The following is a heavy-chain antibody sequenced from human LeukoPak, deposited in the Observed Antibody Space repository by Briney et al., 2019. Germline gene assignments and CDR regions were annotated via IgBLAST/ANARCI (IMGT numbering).Heavy chain of an antibody. J-gene: IGHJ4*02. D-gene: IGHD2-15*01. V-gene: IGHV3-66*04. CDR1: GFTFSRYG. Sequence: GGSLRLSCAASGFTFSRYGMSWVRQAPGKGLEWVSVIYSGGSTYYADSVKGRFTISRDNSKNTLYLQMNSLRAEDTAVYYCARRYCSGGSCYSGGDYWGQGTLVTVSS. CDR3: ARRYCSGGSCYSGGDY. CDR2: IYSGGST.